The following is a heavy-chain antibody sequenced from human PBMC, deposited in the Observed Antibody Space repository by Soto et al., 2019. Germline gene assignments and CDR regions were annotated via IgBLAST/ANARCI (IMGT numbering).Heavy chain of an antibody. V-gene: IGHV3-49*03. Sequence: EVQLVESGGGSVQPGRSLRLSCTASGFTFGDDAVSWFRQAPGKGLQWVGFIRSERYGATTEYAPSVEGRFTISRDDTKTIAYLQMDSLRTEDTALYYCSRGGVFGPNMGEYKLFDPWGQGTRVTVSS. J-gene: IGHJ5*02. CDR3: SRGGVFGPNMGEYKLFDP. CDR1: GFTFGDDA. CDR2: IRSERYGATT. D-gene: IGHD3-3*01.